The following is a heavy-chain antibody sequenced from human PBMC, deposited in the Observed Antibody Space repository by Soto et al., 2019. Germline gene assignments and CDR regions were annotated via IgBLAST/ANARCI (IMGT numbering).Heavy chain of an antibody. CDR1: GFTFSSFW. V-gene: IGHV3-74*01. D-gene: IGHD3-22*01. J-gene: IGHJ4*02. CDR3: ARESHSSGYPIDY. Sequence: EVQLVESGEGLVQPGGSLRLSCAASGFTFSSFWMHWVRQAPGKGLVWVSRINSDGSSTNYADSVKGRFTISRDNAENTLYLQMNSLRAEDTAVYYCARESHSSGYPIDYWGQGSLVTVSS. CDR2: INSDGSST.